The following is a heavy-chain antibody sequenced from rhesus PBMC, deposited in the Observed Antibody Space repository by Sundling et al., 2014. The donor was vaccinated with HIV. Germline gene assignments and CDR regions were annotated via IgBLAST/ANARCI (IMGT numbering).Heavy chain of an antibody. CDR2: IYGPTAKT. CDR1: GASISDYYY. D-gene: IGHD1-44*02. Sequence: QVKLQQWGEGLVKPSETLSLTCAVYGASISDYYYLTWVRQPPEKGLEWIGYIYGPTAKTNYKASLRNRVTISMDTSKNQFSLKVRSVTAADTAMYYCAREEWQLYVDYWGQGVLVTVSS. J-gene: IGHJ4*01. CDR3: AREEWQLYVDY. V-gene: IGHV4-73*01.